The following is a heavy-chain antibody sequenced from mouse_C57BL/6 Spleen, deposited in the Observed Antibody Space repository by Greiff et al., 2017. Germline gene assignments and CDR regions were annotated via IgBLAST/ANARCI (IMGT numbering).Heavy chain of an antibody. CDR3: ARSLYSNLPDE. CDR1: GYAFSSSW. D-gene: IGHD2-5*01. Sequence: VQLQQSGPELVKPGASVKISCKASGYAFSSSWMNWVKQRPGKGLEWIGRIYPGDGDTNYNGKFKGKATLTADKSSSTAYMQLSSLTSEDSAVYFCARSLYSNLPDEWGQGTTLTVSS. V-gene: IGHV1-82*01. J-gene: IGHJ2*01. CDR2: IYPGDGDT.